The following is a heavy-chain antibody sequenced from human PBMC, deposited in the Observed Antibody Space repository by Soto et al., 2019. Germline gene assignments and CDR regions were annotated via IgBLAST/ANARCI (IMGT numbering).Heavy chain of an antibody. CDR2: ISAGGSSA. V-gene: IGHV3-23*01. D-gene: IGHD6-19*01. Sequence: PGWSLRLSCAASGFTFDNYAMTWVRQVPGKGLAWVSAISAGGSSAYYADSARGRFIISRDNSKNTLFLQMNTLRAVDTGVYYCARVSSSGWDFDYWGQGTLVTVSS. CDR3: ARVSSSGWDFDY. CDR1: GFTFDNYA. J-gene: IGHJ4*02.